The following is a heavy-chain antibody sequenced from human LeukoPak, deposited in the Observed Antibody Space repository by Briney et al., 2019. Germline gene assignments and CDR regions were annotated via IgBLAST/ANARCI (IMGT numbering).Heavy chain of an antibody. CDR2: IKSKTDGGTT. CDR3: AKDGVSFGYDFWY. V-gene: IGHV3-15*01. CDR1: GFTFSNAW. Sequence: GGSLRLSCAASGFTFSNAWMSWVRQAPGKGLEWVGRIKSKTDGGTTDYAAPVKGRFTISRDDSKNTLYLQMNSLKTEDTAVYFCAKDGVSFGYDFWYWGQGTLVTVSS. J-gene: IGHJ4*02. D-gene: IGHD3-3*01.